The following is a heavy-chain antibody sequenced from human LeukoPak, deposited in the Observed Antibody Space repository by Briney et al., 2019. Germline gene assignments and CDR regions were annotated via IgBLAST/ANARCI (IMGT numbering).Heavy chain of an antibody. J-gene: IGHJ6*03. Sequence: SETLSLTCTVSGGSISSYYWSWIRQPAGKGLEWIGRIYTSGSTNYNPSLKSRVTMSVDTSKNQFSLKLSSVTAADTAVYYCARDRGSYGGYYYYMDVWGKGTTVTVSS. CDR2: IYTSGST. D-gene: IGHD1-26*01. CDR3: ARDRGSYGGYYYYMDV. V-gene: IGHV4-4*07. CDR1: GGSISSYY.